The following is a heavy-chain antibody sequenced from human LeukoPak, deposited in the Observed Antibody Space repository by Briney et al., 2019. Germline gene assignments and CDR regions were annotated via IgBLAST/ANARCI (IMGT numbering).Heavy chain of an antibody. Sequence: ASVKVSCNASGGTFSSYAFSWVRQAPGQGLEWMGGIIPIFDATNYAQKFQGRVTITTDESTSTAYLELSSLRSEDTAVYYCARDCIGCHGFDYWGQGTLVTVSS. V-gene: IGHV1-69*05. J-gene: IGHJ4*02. CDR1: GGTFSSYA. CDR3: ARDCIGCHGFDY. CDR2: IIPIFDAT. D-gene: IGHD2-15*01.